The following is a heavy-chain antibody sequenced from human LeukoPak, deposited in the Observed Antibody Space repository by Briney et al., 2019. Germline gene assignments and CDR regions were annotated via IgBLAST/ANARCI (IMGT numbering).Heavy chain of an antibody. Sequence: PGGSLRLSCTASGFILSNNAMHWVRQAPGKGLEWVSFTHHDGSYSYADSVKGRFTISRDNSQNTIYLQMNTVRPEDTAVYYCAAEVREQQWLVRDHWGQGTLVIVSS. D-gene: IGHD6-19*01. J-gene: IGHJ4*02. CDR1: GFILSNNA. V-gene: IGHV3-30*02. CDR2: THHDGSY. CDR3: AAEVREQQWLVRDH.